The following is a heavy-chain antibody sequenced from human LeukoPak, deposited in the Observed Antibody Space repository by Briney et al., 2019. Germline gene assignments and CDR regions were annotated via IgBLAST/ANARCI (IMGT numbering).Heavy chain of an antibody. CDR2: ISSSGSTI. V-gene: IGHV3-11*01. J-gene: IGHJ4*02. CDR3: ARETRYCSGGSCYLDY. CDR1: GFTFSDYY. D-gene: IGHD2-15*01. Sequence: GGSLRLSCAASGFTFSDYYLSWIRQAPGKGLEWVSYISSSGSTIYYAGSVKGRFTISRDNAKNSLYLQMNSLRAEDTAVYYCARETRYCSGGSCYLDYWGQGTLVTVSS.